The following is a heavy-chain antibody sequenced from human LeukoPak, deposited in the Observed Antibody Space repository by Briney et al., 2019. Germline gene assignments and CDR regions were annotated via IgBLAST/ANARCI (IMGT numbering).Heavy chain of an antibody. J-gene: IGHJ4*02. CDR3: ARRDPFDY. Sequence: EAGGSLRLSCAASGFIFSTYHMNWVRQAPGKGLEWISFISSDSGTIYYADSVKGRFTISRDNAENSLYLQMNSLRDEDTAVYYCARRDPFDYWGQGTMVTVSS. CDR1: GFIFSTYH. V-gene: IGHV3-48*02. CDR2: ISSDSGTI.